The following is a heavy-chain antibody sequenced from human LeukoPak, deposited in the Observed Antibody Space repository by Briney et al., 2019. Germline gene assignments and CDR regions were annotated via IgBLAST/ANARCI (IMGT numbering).Heavy chain of an antibody. CDR3: ARVRRGIAAASHFDY. CDR1: GFTFSSYG. D-gene: IGHD6-13*01. CDR2: IWYDGSNK. Sequence: GRSLRLSCAASGFTFSSYGMHWVRQAPSKGLEWVAVIWYDGSNKYYADSVKGRFTISRDNSKNTLYLQMNSLRAEDTAVYYCARVRRGIAAASHFDYWGQGTLVTVSS. V-gene: IGHV3-33*01. J-gene: IGHJ4*02.